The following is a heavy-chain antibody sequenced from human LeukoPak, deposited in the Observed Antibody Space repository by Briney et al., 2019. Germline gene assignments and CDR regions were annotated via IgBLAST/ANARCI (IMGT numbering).Heavy chain of an antibody. J-gene: IGHJ6*02. V-gene: IGHV1-24*01. CDR2: FDPEDGET. CDR1: RYTLTELS. D-gene: IGHD6-19*01. CDR3: ATDKRIAVAGTNYYYGMDV. Sequence: ASVKVSCKVSRYTLTELSMHWVRQAPGKGLEWMGGFDPEDGETIYAQKFQGRVTMTEDTSTDTAYMELSSLRSEDTAVYYCATDKRIAVAGTNYYYGMDVWGQGTTVTVSS.